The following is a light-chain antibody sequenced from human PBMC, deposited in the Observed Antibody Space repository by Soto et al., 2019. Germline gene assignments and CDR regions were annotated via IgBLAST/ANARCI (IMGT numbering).Light chain of an antibody. Sequence: DIQMTQSPSSLSASVGDTVTITCRASQSISSYVNWYQQKPGKAPKLLIYTASNLQSGVPSRFSGSGSGTDFPLTISRLQHEDFATYYCQHYHSIPWTFGQGTKVEIK. J-gene: IGKJ1*01. V-gene: IGKV1-39*01. CDR3: QHYHSIPWT. CDR1: QSISSY. CDR2: TAS.